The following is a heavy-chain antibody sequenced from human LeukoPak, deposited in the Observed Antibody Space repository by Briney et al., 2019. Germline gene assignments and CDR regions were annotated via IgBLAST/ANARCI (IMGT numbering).Heavy chain of an antibody. V-gene: IGHV4-34*01. J-gene: IGHJ4*02. CDR2: INHSGST. Sequence: SETLSLTCAVYGGSFSGYYWSWIRQPPGKGLEWIGEINHSGSTNYNPSLKSRVTISVDTSKNQISLKLSSVTAADTAVYYCARVPIPGYCSSTSCYSFDYWGQGTLVTVSS. CDR3: ARVPIPGYCSSTSCYSFDY. D-gene: IGHD2-2*02. CDR1: GGSFSGYY.